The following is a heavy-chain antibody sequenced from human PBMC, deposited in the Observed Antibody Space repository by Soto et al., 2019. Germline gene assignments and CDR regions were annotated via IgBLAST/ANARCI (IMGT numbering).Heavy chain of an antibody. CDR1: GGSFSGYY. J-gene: IGHJ5*02. CDR3: ARGTRFYDYIWGSYRRGWFDP. D-gene: IGHD3-16*02. V-gene: IGHV4-34*01. CDR2: IIHRGST. Sequence: QVQLQQWGAGLLKPSETLSLTCAVYGGSFSGYYWTWIRQPPGKGLEWIGEIIHRGSTNYNPSLKSRVTISVDTSKNQVSLKLSSVPAADTAVYYCARGTRFYDYIWGSYRRGWFDPWGQGTLVTVSS.